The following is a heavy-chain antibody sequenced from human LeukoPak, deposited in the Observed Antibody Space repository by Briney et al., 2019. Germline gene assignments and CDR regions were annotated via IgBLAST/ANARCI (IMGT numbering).Heavy chain of an antibody. CDR1: GYSISSGYY. Sequence: SETLSLTCAVSGYSISSGYYWGWIRPPPGKGLEWIGEINHSGSTNYNPSLKSRVTISVDTSKNQFSLKLSSVTAADTAVYYCARKTRWLRFGDLDYWGQGTLVTVSS. J-gene: IGHJ4*02. CDR2: INHSGST. V-gene: IGHV4-38-2*01. D-gene: IGHD5-12*01. CDR3: ARKTRWLRFGDLDY.